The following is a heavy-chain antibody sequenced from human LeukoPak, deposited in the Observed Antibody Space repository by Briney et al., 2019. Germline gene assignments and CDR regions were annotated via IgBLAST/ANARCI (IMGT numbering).Heavy chain of an antibody. V-gene: IGHV4-59*08. J-gene: IGHJ6*02. CDR2: IYYSGST. D-gene: IGHD3-10*01. CDR1: GVSIRSYY. CDR3: ARYGSGSYSFGMDV. Sequence: PSETLSLTCAVSGVSIRSYYWSWIRQPPGKGLEWIGYIYYSGSTNYNPSLKSRVTISVDTSKNQFSLKLSSVTAADTAVYYCARYGSGSYSFGMDVWGQGTTVTVSS.